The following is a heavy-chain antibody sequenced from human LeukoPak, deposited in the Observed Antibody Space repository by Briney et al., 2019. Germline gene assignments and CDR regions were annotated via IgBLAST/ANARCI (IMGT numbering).Heavy chain of an antibody. J-gene: IGHJ4*02. CDR2: IKPSGGST. CDR3: PRYVGSGNYDY. Sequence: ASVKVSFKASGYTFSMYYIYWVRQAPGQGLEWMGKIKPSGGSTSNAQKFQGKVTMTRDTSTSTVYMELSSLRSEDTAVYYCPRYVGSGNYDYWGQGTLVTVSS. V-gene: IGHV1-46*01. D-gene: IGHD1-26*01. CDR1: GYTFSMYY.